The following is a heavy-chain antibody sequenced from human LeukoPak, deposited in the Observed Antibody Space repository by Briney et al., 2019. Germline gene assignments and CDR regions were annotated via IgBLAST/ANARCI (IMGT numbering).Heavy chain of an antibody. CDR3: ARGTKWKLHSFDY. CDR1: GYTFTGYY. Sequence: ASVKLCYTASGYTFTGYYMHWVRHAPGQGLEWMGWINPNSGGTNYAQKFPGRVTMTRDTSISTAYMELSRLRSDDTAVYYSARGTKWKLHSFDYWGQGTLVTVSS. D-gene: IGHD1-26*01. J-gene: IGHJ4*02. V-gene: IGHV1-2*02. CDR2: INPNSGGT.